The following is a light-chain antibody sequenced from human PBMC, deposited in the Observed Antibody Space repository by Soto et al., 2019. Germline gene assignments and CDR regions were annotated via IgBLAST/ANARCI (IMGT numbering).Light chain of an antibody. Sequence: EIVLTQSPGTLSLSPGERATLSCRATESVVSNYLAWYQLKPGQAPRLLIYDASSRATGIPDRFSGSGSGTDFTLTISRLEPEDVALYYGHRTRNVLITFGQGTRLEIK. CDR3: HRTRNVLIT. V-gene: IGKV3D-20*02. CDR1: ESVVSNY. CDR2: DAS. J-gene: IGKJ5*01.